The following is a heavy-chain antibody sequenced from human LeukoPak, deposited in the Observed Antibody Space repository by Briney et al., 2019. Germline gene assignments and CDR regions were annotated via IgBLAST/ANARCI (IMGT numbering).Heavy chain of an antibody. D-gene: IGHD5-18*01. J-gene: IGHJ4*02. V-gene: IGHV3-21*01. CDR2: ISGSSSYI. CDR3: ARVGGYSYGYPDY. Sequence: GGSLRLSCAASGFTFSSHSMNWVRQAPGKGLEWVSSISGSSSYIYYADSVKGRFTISRDNAKNSLYLQMNSLRAEDTAVYYCARVGGYSYGYPDYWGQGTLVTVSS. CDR1: GFTFSSHS.